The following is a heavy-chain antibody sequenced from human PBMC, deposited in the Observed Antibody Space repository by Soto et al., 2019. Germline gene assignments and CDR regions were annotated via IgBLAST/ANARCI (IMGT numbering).Heavy chain of an antibody. J-gene: IGHJ6*02. V-gene: IGHV1-2*04. CDR3: ARADYSNYGDQYYYYGMDV. Sequence: GASVKVSCKASGYTFTGYYMHWVRQAPGQGLEWMGWINPNSGGTNYAQKFQGWVTMTRDTSISTAYMELSRLRSDDTAVYYCARADYSNYGDQYYYYGMDVWGQGTTVTVSS. D-gene: IGHD4-4*01. CDR1: GYTFTGYY. CDR2: INPNSGGT.